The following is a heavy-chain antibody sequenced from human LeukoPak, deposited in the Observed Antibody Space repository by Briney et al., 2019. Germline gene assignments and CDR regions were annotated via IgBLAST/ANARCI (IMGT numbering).Heavy chain of an antibody. D-gene: IGHD5-18*01. V-gene: IGHV3-7*01. CDR2: IKEDGSDK. J-gene: IGHJ4*02. CDR3: ARDAGYGYDRFDY. Sequence: GGSLRLSCAAPGFVFSSYWMAWVRQAPGKGLEWVANIKEDGSDKNYVDSVKGRFTISRDNAKNSLYLQMNSLRAEDADVYYCARDAGYGYDRFDYWGQGTQVTVSS. CDR1: GFVFSSYW.